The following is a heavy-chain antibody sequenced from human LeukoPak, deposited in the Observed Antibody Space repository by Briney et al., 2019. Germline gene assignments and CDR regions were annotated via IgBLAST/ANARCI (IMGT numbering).Heavy chain of an antibody. D-gene: IGHD6-13*01. V-gene: IGHV3-23*01. CDR2: ITGSGASS. CDR3: ARNQDSSWYYYCMGV. J-gene: IGHJ6*03. CDR1: GFTFNNYA. Sequence: GGSLRLSCAASGFTFNNYAMTWVRQAPGKGLEWVTTITGSGASSYSADSVRGRFTISRDNSKNTLFLQLNSLRADDTAVYYCARNQDSSWYYYCMGVWGIGTMVTVSS.